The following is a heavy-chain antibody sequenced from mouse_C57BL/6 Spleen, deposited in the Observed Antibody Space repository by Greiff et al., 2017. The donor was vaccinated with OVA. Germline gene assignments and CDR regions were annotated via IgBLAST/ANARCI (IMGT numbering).Heavy chain of an antibody. CDR2: IYPEDGET. V-gene: IGHV14-2*01. CDR1: GLHIKDYF. CDR3: ARGGNDYAMDY. D-gene: IGHD2-1*01. J-gene: IGHJ4*01. Sequence: VQLQQSGAELVKPGASVKLSCQASGLHIKDYFMPWGKQRTEQGLGWVGWIYPEDGETKYPPKFQGKATITADTSSNAAYLQRSSLTSDDTAVYYCARGGNDYAMDYWGQGTSVTVSS.